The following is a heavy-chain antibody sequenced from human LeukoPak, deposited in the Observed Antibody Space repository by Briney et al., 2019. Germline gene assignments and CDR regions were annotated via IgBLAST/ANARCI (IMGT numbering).Heavy chain of an antibody. Sequence: PGGSLRLSCGASGFSIGASWMHWVRQAPGKGLVWISRISIDGTETIYGDSVKGRFIISRDNAKNTAYLQMNSLKTEDTAVYYCTSLSGSYPYWGQGTLVTVSS. D-gene: IGHD1-26*01. CDR2: ISIDGTET. J-gene: IGHJ4*02. CDR1: GFSIGASW. V-gene: IGHV3-74*01. CDR3: TSLSGSYPY.